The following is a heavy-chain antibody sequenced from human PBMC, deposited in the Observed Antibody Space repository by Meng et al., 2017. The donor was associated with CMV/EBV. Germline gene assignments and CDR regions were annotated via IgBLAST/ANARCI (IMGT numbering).Heavy chain of an antibody. CDR2: ISAYNGNT. D-gene: IGHD6-6*01. V-gene: IGHV1-18*01. CDR1: GYTFTTYG. Sequence: SGYTFTTYGISWVRQAPGQGLEWMGWISAYNGNTNYAQRIQGRVTMTTDTSRSTAYMELRSLRYDDTAVYYCARDLIAVRPGWFDPWGQGKMVTVSS. J-gene: IGHJ5*02. CDR3: ARDLIAVRPGWFDP.